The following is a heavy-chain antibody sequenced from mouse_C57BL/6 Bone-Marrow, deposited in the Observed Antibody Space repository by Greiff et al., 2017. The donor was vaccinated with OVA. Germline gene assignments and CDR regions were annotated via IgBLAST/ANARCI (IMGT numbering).Heavy chain of an antibody. J-gene: IGHJ4*01. CDR1: GFTFSSYA. CDR3: ARDRDCPYAMDY. CDR2: ISHGGSYT. V-gene: IGHV5-4*01. Sequence: EVHLVESGAGLVKPGASLKLSCAASGFTFSSYAMPWVHQTPEKSLEWVGTISHGGSYTYYPHNVKGRVTIPRDNAKNNLYLQMSHLKSEDTAMYYCARDRDCPYAMDYWGQGTSVTVSS.